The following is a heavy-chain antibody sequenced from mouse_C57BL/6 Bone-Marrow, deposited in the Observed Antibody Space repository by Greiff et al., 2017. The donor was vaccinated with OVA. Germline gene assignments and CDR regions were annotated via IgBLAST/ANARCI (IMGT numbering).Heavy chain of an antibody. V-gene: IGHV1-82*01. CDR3: ARWDYGSSFDY. CDR2: IYPGDGDT. CDR1: GYAFSSSW. J-gene: IGHJ2*01. D-gene: IGHD1-1*01. Sequence: VQGVESGPELVKPGASVKISCKASGYAFSSSWMNWVKQRPGKGLEWIGRIYPGDGDTNYNGKFKGKATLTADKSSSTAYMQLSSLTSEDSAVYFCARWDYGSSFDYWGQGTTLTVSS.